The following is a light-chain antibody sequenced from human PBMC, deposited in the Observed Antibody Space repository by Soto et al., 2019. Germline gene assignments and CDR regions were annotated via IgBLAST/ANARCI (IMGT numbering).Light chain of an antibody. V-gene: IGKV3-15*01. Sequence: ETVMTQSPASLSVSPGDRATLSFSSSQSVSSNLAWYQQKPGQAPRLLIYGASTRATDMPGRFSGRGSGTEFTLTISSLQSEDFAVYYCQQYKKWPRTFGQGTKVDIK. CDR1: QSVSSN. CDR2: GAS. CDR3: QQYKKWPRT. J-gene: IGKJ1*01.